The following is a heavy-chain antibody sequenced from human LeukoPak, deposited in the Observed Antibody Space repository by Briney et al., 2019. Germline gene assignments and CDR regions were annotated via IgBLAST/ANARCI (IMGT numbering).Heavy chain of an antibody. CDR2: INDNGGTT. CDR1: GFTFSSYA. Sequence: PGGSLRLSCSASGFTFSSYAMHWVCQAPGKGLEYVSGINDNGGTTHYADSLKGRFTISRDSSKNTLYLQMTSLRAEDTGVYYCVKDLSGSYSFDYWGQGTLVTVSS. D-gene: IGHD1-26*01. CDR3: VKDLSGSYSFDY. V-gene: IGHV3-64D*09. J-gene: IGHJ4*02.